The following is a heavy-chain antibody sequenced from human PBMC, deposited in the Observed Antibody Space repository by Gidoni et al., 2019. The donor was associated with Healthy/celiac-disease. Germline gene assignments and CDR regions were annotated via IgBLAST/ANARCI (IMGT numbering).Heavy chain of an antibody. CDR2: LYYSGST. V-gene: IGHV4-39*01. J-gene: IGHJ1*01. D-gene: IGHD6-19*01. CDR3: ARHMGRGWSAPAEYFQH. Sequence: LEWIGSLYYSGSTYYNQSLKSRVTISVDTSKKQFALKLSSGTAADTAVYYGARHMGRGWSAPAEYFQHWGQGTLVTVSS.